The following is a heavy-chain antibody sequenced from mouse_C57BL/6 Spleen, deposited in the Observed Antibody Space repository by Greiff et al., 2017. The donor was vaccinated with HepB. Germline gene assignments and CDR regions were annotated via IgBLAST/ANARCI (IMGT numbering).Heavy chain of an antibody. CDR2: INPNNGGT. V-gene: IGHV1-26*01. CDR3: ALGGITTGVGPYWYFDV. Sequence: EVQLQQSGPELVKPGASVKISCKASGYTFTDYYMNWVKQSHGKSLEWIGDINPNNGGTSYNQKFKGKATLTVDKSSSTAYMELRSLTSEDSAVYYCALGGITTGVGPYWYFDVWGTRTTVTVSS. J-gene: IGHJ1*03. CDR1: GYTFTDYY. D-gene: IGHD1-1*01.